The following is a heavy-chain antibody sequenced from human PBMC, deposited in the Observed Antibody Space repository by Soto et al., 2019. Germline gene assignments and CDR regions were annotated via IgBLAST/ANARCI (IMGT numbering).Heavy chain of an antibody. J-gene: IGHJ4*02. CDR2: INAGNGNT. CDR3: ARDLSSDGYKYYFDY. CDR1: GYTFTSYA. Sequence: ASVKVSCKASGYTFTSYAMHWVRQAPGQRLEWMGWINAGNGNTKYSQKFQGRVTITRDTSASTAYMELSSLRSEDTAVYYCARDLSSDGYKYYFDYWGQGTLVTVSS. V-gene: IGHV1-3*01. D-gene: IGHD5-12*01.